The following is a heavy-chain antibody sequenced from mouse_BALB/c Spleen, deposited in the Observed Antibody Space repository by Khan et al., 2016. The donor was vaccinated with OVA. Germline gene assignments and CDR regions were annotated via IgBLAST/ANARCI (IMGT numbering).Heavy chain of an antibody. CDR3: ERKEVGGYIDY. V-gene: IGHV1-4*01. D-gene: IGHD1-3*01. J-gene: IGHJ2*01. CDR2: INPSSVYS. Sequence: QVQLKQSGAELARPGASVKMSCKASGNTLTTYTIHWVKQRPGQGLEWIGFINPSSVYSHYTQKLKNKATLTANKSSRTAYMQLSSLTSEDSSVYYSERKEVGGYIDYWGQGTTLTVSS. CDR1: GNTLTTYT.